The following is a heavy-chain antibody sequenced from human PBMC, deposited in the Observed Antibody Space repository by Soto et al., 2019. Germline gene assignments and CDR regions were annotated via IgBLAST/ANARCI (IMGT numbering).Heavy chain of an antibody. V-gene: IGHV3-33*01. CDR1: GFTFSNYG. J-gene: IGHJ4*02. CDR2: IWFDGSNK. CDR3: ARSGRGYDYLPANY. D-gene: IGHD5-12*01. Sequence: GGSLRLSCAASGFTFSNYGMHWVRQAPGKGLEWVALIWFDGSNKYYTDSVKGRFTISGDNSKNTLYLQMNSLRAEDTSIYYCARSGRGYDYLPANYWGQGTLVTVSS.